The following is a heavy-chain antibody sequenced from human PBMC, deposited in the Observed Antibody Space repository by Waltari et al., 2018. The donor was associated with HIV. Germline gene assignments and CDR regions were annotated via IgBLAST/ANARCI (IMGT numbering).Heavy chain of an antibody. D-gene: IGHD3-3*01. CDR1: GSAFLGPA. CDR2: IRSRANNYAT. J-gene: IGHJ4*02. CDR3: TRQGSMFGEDY. Sequence: VRLVVSGGGSVHPDESLKLPCAASGSAFLGPAIHWVRQASGKGLEWVAHIRSRANNYATAYAASVKGRFTISRDDSKNTAYLQMNSLKTEDTAVYYCTRQGSMFGEDYWGQGALVTVTS. V-gene: IGHV3-73*02.